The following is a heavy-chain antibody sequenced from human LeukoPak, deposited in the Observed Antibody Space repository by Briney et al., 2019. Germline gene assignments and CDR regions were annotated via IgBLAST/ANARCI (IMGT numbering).Heavy chain of an antibody. CDR2: ISSSSSYI. V-gene: IGHV3-21*01. CDR3: ARGPYGSSPIVYYYYGMDV. D-gene: IGHD3-10*01. Sequence: GGSLRLSCAASGFTFSSYSMNWVRQAPGKGLERVSSISSSSSYIYYADSVKGRFTISRDNAKNSLYLQMNSLTAADTAVYYCARGPYGSSPIVYYYYGMDVWGQGTTVTVSS. J-gene: IGHJ6*02. CDR1: GFTFSSYS.